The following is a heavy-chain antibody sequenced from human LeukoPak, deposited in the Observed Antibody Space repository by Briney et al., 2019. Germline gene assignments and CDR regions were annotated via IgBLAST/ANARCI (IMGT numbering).Heavy chain of an antibody. D-gene: IGHD2-8*02. J-gene: IGHJ4*02. Sequence: SSETLSLTCTVSGGSISSYYWSWIRQPPGKGLEWIGEINHSGSTNYNPSLKSRVTISVDTSKNQFSLKLSSVTAADTAVYYCALLGYWGQGTLATVSS. V-gene: IGHV4-34*01. CDR3: ALLGY. CDR1: GGSISSYY. CDR2: INHSGST.